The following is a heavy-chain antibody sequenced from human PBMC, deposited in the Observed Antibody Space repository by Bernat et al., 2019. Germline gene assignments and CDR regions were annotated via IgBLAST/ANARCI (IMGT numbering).Heavy chain of an antibody. CDR3: ARDRGYGSTHYFDY. CDR2: IWYDGSNK. V-gene: IGHV3-33*01. Sequence: QVQLVESGGGVVQPGRSLRLSCAASGFTFSSYGMHWVRQAPGKGLEWVAVIWYDGSNKYYADFVRGLFTISRDNSKNMVYLQMNSLRAEDTAVYYCARDRGYGSTHYFDYWGQGILVTVSS. D-gene: IGHD5-18*01. CDR1: GFTFSSYG. J-gene: IGHJ4*02.